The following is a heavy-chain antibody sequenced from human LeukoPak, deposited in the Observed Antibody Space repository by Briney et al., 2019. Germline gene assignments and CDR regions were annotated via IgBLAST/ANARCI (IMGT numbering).Heavy chain of an antibody. CDR2: IYHSGST. Sequence: SQTLSLTCAVSGGSISSGGYSWSWIRQPPGKGLEWIGYIYHSGSTYYNPSLKSRVTISVDRSKNQFSLKLSSVTAADTAVYYCARVTTVTNKIDYWGQGTLVTVSS. J-gene: IGHJ4*02. CDR3: ARVTTVTNKIDY. D-gene: IGHD4-11*01. CDR1: GGSISSGGYS. V-gene: IGHV4-30-2*01.